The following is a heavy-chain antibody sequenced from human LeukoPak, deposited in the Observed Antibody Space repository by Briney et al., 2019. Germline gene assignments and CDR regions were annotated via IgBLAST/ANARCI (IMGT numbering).Heavy chain of an antibody. J-gene: IGHJ4*02. CDR1: GGSISSGGYY. CDR3: ARERYSYDSSGYGEFDY. Sequence: SQTLSLTCTVSGGSISSGGYYWSWIRQHPGKGLEWIGYIYYSGSTYYNPSPKSRVTISVDTSKNQFSLKLSSVTAADPAVYYCARERYSYDSSGYGEFDYWGQGTLVTVSS. D-gene: IGHD3-22*01. V-gene: IGHV4-31*03. CDR2: IYYSGST.